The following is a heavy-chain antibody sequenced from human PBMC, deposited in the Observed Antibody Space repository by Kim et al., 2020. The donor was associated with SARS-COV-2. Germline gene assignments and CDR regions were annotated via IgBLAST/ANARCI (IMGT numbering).Heavy chain of an antibody. J-gene: IGHJ6*02. Sequence: GGSLRLSCAASGFTFSSYGMHWVRQAPGKGLEWVAVISYDGSNKYYADSVKGRFTISRDNSKNTLYLQMNSLRAEDTAVYYCAREGRSGWYYYYYGMDVWGQGTTVTVSS. V-gene: IGHV3-33*05. CDR1: GFTFSSYG. D-gene: IGHD6-19*01. CDR2: ISYDGSNK. CDR3: AREGRSGWYYYYYGMDV.